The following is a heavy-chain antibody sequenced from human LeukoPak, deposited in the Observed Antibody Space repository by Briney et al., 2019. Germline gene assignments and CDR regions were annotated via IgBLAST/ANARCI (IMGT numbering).Heavy chain of an antibody. Sequence: PGGSLGLSCAASGFTFSSYSMNWVRQAPGKGLEWVSSISSSSSYIYYADSVKGRFTISRDNAKNSLYLQMNSLRAEDTAVYYCARGLPGERGYYYGMDVWGQGTTVTVSS. CDR1: GFTFSSYS. CDR2: ISSSSSYI. J-gene: IGHJ6*02. V-gene: IGHV3-21*01. D-gene: IGHD2-21*01. CDR3: ARGLPGERGYYYGMDV.